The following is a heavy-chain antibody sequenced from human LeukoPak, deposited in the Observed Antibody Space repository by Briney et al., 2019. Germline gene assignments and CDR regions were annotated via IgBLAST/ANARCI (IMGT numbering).Heavy chain of an antibody. V-gene: IGHV4-4*07. CDR3: ARDGIAAAGNWFDP. D-gene: IGHD6-13*01. CDR1: GGSISSYY. CDR2: IYTSGST. J-gene: IGHJ5*02. Sequence: SETLSLTCTVSGGSISSYYWSWIRQPAGKGLEWTGRIYTSGSTNYNPSLKSRVTMSVDTSKNQFSLKLSSVTAADTAVYYCARDGIAAAGNWFDPWGQGTLVTVSS.